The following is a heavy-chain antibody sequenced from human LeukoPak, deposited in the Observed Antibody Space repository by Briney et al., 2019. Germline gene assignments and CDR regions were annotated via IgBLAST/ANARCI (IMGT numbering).Heavy chain of an antibody. Sequence: GGSLRLSCAVSGFTFSSYWMHWVRPVPGGGLVWVSRISSDGSTTTYADPVKGRFTISRDNDKNTLYLQMNSLRAEDRAVYYCVNILFGWGQGTLVTVSS. CDR2: ISSDGSTT. CDR1: GFTFSSYW. J-gene: IGHJ4*02. CDR3: VNILFG. D-gene: IGHD3-10*01. V-gene: IGHV3-74*01.